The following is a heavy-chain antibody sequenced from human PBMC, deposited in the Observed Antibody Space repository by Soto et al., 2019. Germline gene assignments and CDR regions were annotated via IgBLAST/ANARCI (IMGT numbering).Heavy chain of an antibody. V-gene: IGHV3-23*01. D-gene: IGHD6-19*01. CDR3: AKAGQWLRYYGMDV. Sequence: GGSLRLSCAASGFTFSSYAMSWVRQAPGKGLEWVSAISGSGGSTYYADSVKGRFAISRDNSKNTLYLQMNSLRAEDTAVYYCAKAGQWLRYYGMDVWGQGTTVTV. J-gene: IGHJ6*02. CDR1: GFTFSSYA. CDR2: ISGSGGST.